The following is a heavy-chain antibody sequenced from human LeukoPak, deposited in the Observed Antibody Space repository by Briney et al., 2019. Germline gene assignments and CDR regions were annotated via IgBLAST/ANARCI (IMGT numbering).Heavy chain of an antibody. CDR3: AKERDTAMVTIDY. V-gene: IGHV3-30*02. J-gene: IGHJ4*02. CDR1: GFTFSSYG. D-gene: IGHD5-18*01. CDR2: IRYDGSNK. Sequence: GRSLRLSCAASGFTFSSYGMHWVRQAPGKGLEWVAFIRYDGSNKYYADSVKGRFTISRDNSKNTLYLQMNSLRAEDTAVYYCAKERDTAMVTIDYWGQGTLVTVSS.